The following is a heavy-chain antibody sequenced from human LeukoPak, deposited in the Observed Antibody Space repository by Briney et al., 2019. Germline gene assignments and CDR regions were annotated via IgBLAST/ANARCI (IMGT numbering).Heavy chain of an antibody. CDR2: IYHSGST. CDR3: ARTGGATRAFDI. V-gene: IGHV4-59*12. D-gene: IGHD1-26*01. Sequence: SETLSLTCTVSGGSISSYYWSWIRQPPGKGLEWIGYIYHSGSTYYNPSLKSRVTISVDRSKNQFSLKLSSVTAADTAVYYCARTGGATRAFDIWGQGTMVTVSS. CDR1: GGSISSYY. J-gene: IGHJ3*02.